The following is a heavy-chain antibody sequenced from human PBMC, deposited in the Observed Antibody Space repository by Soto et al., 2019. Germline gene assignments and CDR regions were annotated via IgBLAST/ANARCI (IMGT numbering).Heavy chain of an antibody. J-gene: IGHJ6*02. Sequence: GSLRLSCAASGFTVSSNYMSWVRQAPGKGLEWVSVIYSGGSTYYADSVKGRFTISRDNSKNTLYLQMNSLRAEDTAVYYCARSRVDTVKGYYGMDVWGQGTTVTVSS. CDR1: GFTVSSNY. CDR3: ARSRVDTVKGYYGMDV. D-gene: IGHD5-18*01. V-gene: IGHV3-53*01. CDR2: IYSGGST.